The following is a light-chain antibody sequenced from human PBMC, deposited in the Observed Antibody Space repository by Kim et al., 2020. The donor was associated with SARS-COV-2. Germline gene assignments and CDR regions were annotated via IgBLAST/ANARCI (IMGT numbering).Light chain of an antibody. CDR1: TCNIGRNT. CDR2: AND. V-gene: IGLV1-44*01. Sequence: GQRLTISCTGTTCNIGRNTETWYHQHPRPAPRLLIFANDNRPPGVPDRFSCAKSGTSAALAISRVQYDDEADDYCAAWDDTTNDYVFGSGTKVTVL. J-gene: IGLJ1*01. CDR3: AAWDDTTNDYV.